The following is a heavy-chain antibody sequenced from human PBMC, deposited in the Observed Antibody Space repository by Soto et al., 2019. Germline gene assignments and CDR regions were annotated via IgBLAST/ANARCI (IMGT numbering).Heavy chain of an antibody. CDR2: IWYDGSNK. D-gene: IGHD4-17*01. CDR3: ARDRPNDYGGNFNFGDY. CDR1: GFTFSSYG. V-gene: IGHV3-33*01. Sequence: GGSLRLSCAASGFTFSSYGMHWVRQAPGKGLEWVAVIWYDGSNKYYADSVKGRFTISRDNSKNTLYLQMNSLRAEDTAVYYCARDRPNDYGGNFNFGDYWGQGTLVTVSS. J-gene: IGHJ4*02.